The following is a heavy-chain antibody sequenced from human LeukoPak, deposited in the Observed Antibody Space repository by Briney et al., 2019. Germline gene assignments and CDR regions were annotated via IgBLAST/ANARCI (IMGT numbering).Heavy chain of an antibody. J-gene: IGHJ4*02. CDR2: ISSSSSYI. Sequence: PGGSLRVSCAASGFTISSNYMSWVRQAPGKGLEWVSSISSSSSYIYYADSVKGRFTTSRDNAKNSLYLQMNSLRAEDTAVYYCARGGYGRRDYWGQGTLVTVSS. CDR1: GFTISSNY. D-gene: IGHD6-25*01. V-gene: IGHV3-21*01. CDR3: ARGGYGRRDY.